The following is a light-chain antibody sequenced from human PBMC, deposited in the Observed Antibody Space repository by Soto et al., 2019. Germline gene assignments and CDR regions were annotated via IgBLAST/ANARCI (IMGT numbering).Light chain of an antibody. J-gene: IGLJ1*01. CDR3: SSYSSSGTLV. CDR2: DVS. V-gene: IGLV2-14*01. Sequence: QSALTQPASVSGSPGQSITISCTGTSSDVGGYNYVSWYQQHPGKAPKLMIYDVSNRPSGVSNRFSGSKSGNTASLTISGLQAEDVADYYCSSYSSSGTLVFGTGTKVTVL. CDR1: SSDVGGYNY.